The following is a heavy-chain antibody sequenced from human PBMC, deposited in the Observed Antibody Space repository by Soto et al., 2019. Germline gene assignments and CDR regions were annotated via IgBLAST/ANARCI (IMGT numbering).Heavy chain of an antibody. D-gene: IGHD2-21*02. Sequence: QVQLVESGGGVVQPGRSLRLSCAASGFTFSSYGMHWVRQARGKGLEWVAVIWYDGSNKYYADSVKGRFTISRDNSKNTLYLEMNSLRAEDTAVYYCARDMAAIVVVTATSFDYWGQGTLVTVSS. CDR1: GFTFSSYG. J-gene: IGHJ4*02. V-gene: IGHV3-33*01. CDR2: IWYDGSNK. CDR3: ARDMAAIVVVTATSFDY.